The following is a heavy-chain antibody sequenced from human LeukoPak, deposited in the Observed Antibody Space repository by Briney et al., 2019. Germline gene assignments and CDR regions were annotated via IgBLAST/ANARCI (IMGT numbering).Heavy chain of an antibody. Sequence: GGSLRLSCAASGITFSSYGMSWVCQAPGKGLEWVSAIGGSGGRTYYADSVKGRFTISRDNSENTLYLQINSLKAEDTAVYYCARDRLGATMWFDYWGQGTLVTVSS. CDR3: ARDRLGATMWFDY. J-gene: IGHJ4*02. CDR1: GITFSSYG. CDR2: IGGSGGRT. V-gene: IGHV3-23*01. D-gene: IGHD1-26*01.